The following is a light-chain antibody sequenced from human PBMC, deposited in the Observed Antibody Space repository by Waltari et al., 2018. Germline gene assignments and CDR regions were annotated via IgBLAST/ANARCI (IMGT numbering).Light chain of an antibody. V-gene: IGKV3-20*01. CDR1: QSVGRS. J-gene: IGKJ1*01. CDR3: QNYVRLPAT. Sequence: IVLTQSPVTLSLSPGVPATLSCRASQSVGRSLVWYQQKPGQAPRLLIYDASTRATGIPDRFSGSGSGTDFSLTISRLEPEDFAVYFCQNYVRLPATFGQGTKVEIK. CDR2: DAS.